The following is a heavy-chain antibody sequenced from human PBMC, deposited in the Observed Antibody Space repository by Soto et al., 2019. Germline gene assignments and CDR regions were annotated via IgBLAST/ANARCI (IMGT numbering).Heavy chain of an antibody. CDR3: VRESASYSSSSGSYWYFDL. CDR1: GFTFSSYS. V-gene: IGHV3-48*02. Sequence: EVQLVASGGGLVRPGGSLRLSCAASGFTFSSYSMNWDRQAPGQGLEWVSYISSGSATIYYADSVKGRFTISSDNAENSLHLQMNSLTDEDTAVYYGVRESASYSSSSGSYWYFDLWGRGTVITVSS. D-gene: IGHD6-6*01. J-gene: IGHJ2*01. CDR2: ISSGSATI.